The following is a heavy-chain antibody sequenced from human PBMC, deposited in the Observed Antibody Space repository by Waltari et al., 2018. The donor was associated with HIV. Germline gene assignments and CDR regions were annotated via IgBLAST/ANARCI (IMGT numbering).Heavy chain of an antibody. CDR3: ARFHGGYDFDS. CDR2: IYFSGST. J-gene: IGHJ4*02. V-gene: IGHV4-61*03. Sequence: QVQLQESGPGLVRPSETLSLTCTVSGGSVNSGGYYWNWIRQPPGRRLEWIGDIYFSGSTSYNPSLKSRVTVSLDTSKNHFSLKLSSVTAADTAVYYCARFHGGYDFDSWGQGTLVTVSS. CDR1: GGSVNSGGYY. D-gene: IGHD5-12*01.